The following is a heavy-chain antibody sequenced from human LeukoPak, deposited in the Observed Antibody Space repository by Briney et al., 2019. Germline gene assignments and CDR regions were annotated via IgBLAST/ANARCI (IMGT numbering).Heavy chain of an antibody. J-gene: IGHJ6*02. CDR2: IYYSGST. V-gene: IGHV4-59*01. D-gene: IGHD3-9*01. CDR3: ARVRYFDWLYGMDV. CDR1: GGSISSYY. Sequence: SETLSLTCAVSGGSISSYYWSWIRQPPGKGLEWIGYIYYSGSTNYNPSLKSRVTISVDTSKNQFSLKLSSVTAADTAVYYCARVRYFDWLYGMDVWGQGTTVTVSS.